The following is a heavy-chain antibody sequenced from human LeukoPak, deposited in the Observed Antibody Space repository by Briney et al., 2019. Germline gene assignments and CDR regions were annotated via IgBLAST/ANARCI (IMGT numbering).Heavy chain of an antibody. CDR2: IYYSGST. J-gene: IGHJ6*03. Sequence: SETLSLTCSVSGGSISSYYWSWIRQPPGKGQEWIGYIYYSGSTNYNPSLKSRVTISVDTSKNQFSLKLSSVTAADTAVYYCAREVRYYYYYYIDVWGKGTTVTISS. CDR1: GGSISSYY. V-gene: IGHV4-59*01. CDR3: AREVRYYYYYYIDV. D-gene: IGHD3-10*01.